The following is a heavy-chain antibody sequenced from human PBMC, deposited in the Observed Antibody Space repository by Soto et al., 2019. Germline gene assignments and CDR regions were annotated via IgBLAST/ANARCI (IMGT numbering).Heavy chain of an antibody. CDR3: ARLRLIYGSGSYYNGYYFDY. J-gene: IGHJ4*02. CDR2: IYYSGST. Sequence: SETLSLTCTVSGVSIISGDYYWSWIRKPPGKGLEWIGYIYYSGSTYYNPSLKSRVTISVDTSKNQFSLKLSSVTAADTAVYYCARLRLIYGSGSYYNGYYFDYWGQGTLVTVSS. D-gene: IGHD3-10*01. V-gene: IGHV4-30-4*01. CDR1: GVSIISGDYY.